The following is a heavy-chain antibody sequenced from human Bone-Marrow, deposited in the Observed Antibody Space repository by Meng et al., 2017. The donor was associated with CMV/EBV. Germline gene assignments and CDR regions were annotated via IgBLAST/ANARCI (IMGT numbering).Heavy chain of an antibody. CDR1: GFTFSDYY. CDR2: INSDGSDT. D-gene: IGHD3-10*01. Sequence: GESLKISCAASGFTFSDYYMSWIRQAPGKGLVWVSHINSDGSDTKYADSVKGRFTISRDNAKNTLYLQMNTLRAEDTAVYYCVKGGHLGDYWGQGTLVTVSS. CDR3: VKGGHLGDY. V-gene: IGHV3-74*03. J-gene: IGHJ4*02.